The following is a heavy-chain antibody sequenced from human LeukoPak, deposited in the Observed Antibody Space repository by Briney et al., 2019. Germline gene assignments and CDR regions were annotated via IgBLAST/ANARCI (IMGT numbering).Heavy chain of an antibody. CDR1: GGSFSGYY. CDR3: ARSLGDV. CDR2: INHSGFT. J-gene: IGHJ6*02. Sequence: SETLSLTCGVYGGSFSGYYWSWIRQSPGKGLEWIGEINHSGFTNSNPSLKSRVTMSADTSKNQFSLKVSSVTAADTAVHFCARSLGDVWGQGTMVTVSS. V-gene: IGHV4-34*01.